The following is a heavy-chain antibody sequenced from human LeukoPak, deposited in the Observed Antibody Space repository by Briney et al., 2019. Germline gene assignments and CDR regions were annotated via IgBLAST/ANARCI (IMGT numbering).Heavy chain of an antibody. V-gene: IGHV3-7*01. Sequence: GGSLRLSCTASGFTFSTYLMTWVRQAPGKGLEWVANIKEDGSEENYVDSVKGRFTISRDNAKNSLYLQMNSLRVEDTAVYYCAGSGSEIDYWGQGALVTVSS. CDR3: AGSGSEIDY. D-gene: IGHD1-26*01. CDR1: GFTFSTYL. CDR2: IKEDGSEE. J-gene: IGHJ4*02.